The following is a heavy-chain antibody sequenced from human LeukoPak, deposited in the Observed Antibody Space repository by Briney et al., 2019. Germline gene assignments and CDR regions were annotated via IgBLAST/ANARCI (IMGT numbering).Heavy chain of an antibody. J-gene: IGHJ5*02. Sequence: ASVKVSCKASGYTFTGYYMHWVRQAPGQGLEWMGWINPNSGGTNYAQKFQGRVTMTRDTSNSTAYMELSRLRSDDTAVYYCARDQGNFWSGYHNWFDPWGQGTLVTVSS. CDR2: INPNSGGT. V-gene: IGHV1-2*02. CDR1: GYTFTGYY. CDR3: ARDQGNFWSGYHNWFDP. D-gene: IGHD3-3*01.